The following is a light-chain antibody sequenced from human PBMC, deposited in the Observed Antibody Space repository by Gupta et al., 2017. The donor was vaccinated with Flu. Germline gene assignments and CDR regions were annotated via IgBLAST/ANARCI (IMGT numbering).Light chain of an antibody. CDR2: GVT. J-gene: IGLJ1*01. CDR3: CSYAGTTQV. Sequence: GTNSDVGAYDFVSWYQQHPTKAPKLLIYGVTKRPSGVPERFSGSKSGNTASLTISGLQPDDEADYYCCSYAGTTQVFGTGTTVIV. CDR1: NSDVGAYDF. V-gene: IGLV2-11*03.